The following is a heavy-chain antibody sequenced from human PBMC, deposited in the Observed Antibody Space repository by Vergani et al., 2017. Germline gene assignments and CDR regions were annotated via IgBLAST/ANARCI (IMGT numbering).Heavy chain of an antibody. CDR2: INPNSGGT. CDR3: ARGRVEYFYWLLFFDY. Sequence: QVQLVQSGAEVKKPGASVKVSCKASGYTFTGYYMHWVRQAPGQGLEWMGWINPNSGGTNYAQKFQGRVTMTRDTSISTDYIELGMLRSADTAVYYCARGRVEYFYWLLFFDYWGQGTLVTVSS. V-gene: IGHV1-2*02. CDR1: GYTFTGYY. J-gene: IGHJ4*02. D-gene: IGHD3-9*01.